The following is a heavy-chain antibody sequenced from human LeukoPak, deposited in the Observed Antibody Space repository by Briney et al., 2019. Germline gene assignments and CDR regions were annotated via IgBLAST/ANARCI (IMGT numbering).Heavy chain of an antibody. CDR2: IYSDNT. J-gene: IGHJ4*02. V-gene: IGHV3-66*03. CDR1: GFTVSSNS. CDR3: ARDKGSSYLSSFDY. D-gene: IGHD6-6*01. Sequence: PGGSLRLSCTVSGFTVSSNSMSWVRQAPGKGLEWVSFIYSDNTHYSDSVKGRFTISRDNSKNTLYLQMNSLRAEDTATYYCARDKGSSYLSSFDYWGQGALVTVSS.